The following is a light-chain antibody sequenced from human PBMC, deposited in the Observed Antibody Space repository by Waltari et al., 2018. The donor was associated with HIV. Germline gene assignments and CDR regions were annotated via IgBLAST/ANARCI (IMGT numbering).Light chain of an antibody. Sequence: EIVLTQSPGTLSLSPGERATLSCRASQSVSSSYLAWYQQKPGQAPRLLMYGASSRATGIPDRFSGSGFGTDFTLTINRLEPEDFAVYYCQQNAGSPPYSFGQGTKLESK. J-gene: IGKJ2*03. V-gene: IGKV3-20*01. CDR2: GAS. CDR1: QSVSSSY. CDR3: QQNAGSPPYS.